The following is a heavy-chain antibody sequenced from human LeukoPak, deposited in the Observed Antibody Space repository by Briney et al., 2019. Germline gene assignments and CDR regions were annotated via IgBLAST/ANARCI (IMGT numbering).Heavy chain of an antibody. CDR3: ARYDCTSTRCGFDP. CDR1: GGSISSGGYY. V-gene: IGHV4-30-2*01. D-gene: IGHD2-2*01. CDR2: IYHSGST. Sequence: SQTLSLTCTVSGGSISSGGYYWSWIRQPPGKGLEWIGYIYHSGSTYYNPSLKSRVTISVDRSKNQFSLKLSSVTAADTAVYYCARYDCTSTRCGFDPWGQGTLVTVSS. J-gene: IGHJ5*02.